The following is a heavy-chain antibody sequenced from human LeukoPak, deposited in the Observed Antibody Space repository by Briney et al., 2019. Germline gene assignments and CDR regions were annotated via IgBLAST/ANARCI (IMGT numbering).Heavy chain of an antibody. CDR1: GFTFSSYS. V-gene: IGHV3-21*01. CDR3: ARECYGDYGVDY. J-gene: IGHJ4*02. Sequence: GSLRLSCAASGFTFSSYSMNWVRQAPGKGLEWVSSISSSSSYIYYADSVKGRFTISRDNAKNSLYLQMNSLRAEDTAVYYCARECYGDYGVDYWGQGTLVTVSS. D-gene: IGHD4-17*01. CDR2: ISSSSSYI.